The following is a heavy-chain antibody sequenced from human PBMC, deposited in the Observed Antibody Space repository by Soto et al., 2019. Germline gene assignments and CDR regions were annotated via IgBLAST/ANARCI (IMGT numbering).Heavy chain of an antibody. V-gene: IGHV3-30-3*01. J-gene: IGHJ6*02. CDR2: ISYDGSNK. Sequence: QVQLVESGGGVVQPGRSLRLSCAASGFTFSSYAMHWVRQAPGKGLEWVAVISYDGSNKYYADSVKGRFTISRDNSKNTRYLQMNCLRAEDTAVYYCARMASFYCSGGSCYPTYGMDVWGQGTTVTVSS. CDR1: GFTFSSYA. CDR3: ARMASFYCSGGSCYPTYGMDV. D-gene: IGHD2-15*01.